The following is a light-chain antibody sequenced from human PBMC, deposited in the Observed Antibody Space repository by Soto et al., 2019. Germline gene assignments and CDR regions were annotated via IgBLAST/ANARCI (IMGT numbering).Light chain of an antibody. CDR2: GAS. CDR3: QQYNNSPPLT. CDR1: ETVSSN. J-gene: IGKJ4*01. V-gene: IGKV3-15*01. Sequence: EIVMTQSPATLSVSPGERATLSCRVCETVSSNSAWYQQKPGQAPRLLIYGASTRATGIPGRFSGSGSGTEFTLTISSLQSEDSAVYYCQQYNNSPPLTFGGGTKVEIK.